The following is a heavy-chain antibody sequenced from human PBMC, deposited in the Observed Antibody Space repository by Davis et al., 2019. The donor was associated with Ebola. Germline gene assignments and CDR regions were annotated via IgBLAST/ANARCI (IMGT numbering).Heavy chain of an antibody. J-gene: IGHJ6*02. CDR1: GYTFTSYA. CDR2: INAGNGNT. D-gene: IGHD6-13*01. CDR3: ASQGSSSWYDWSYYYGMDV. Sequence: AASVKVSCKASGYTFTSYAMHWVRQAPGQRLEWMGWINAGNGNTKYSQKFQGRVTITRDTSASTAYMELSSLRSEDTAVYYCASQGSSSWYDWSYYYGMDVWGQGTTVTVSS. V-gene: IGHV1-3*01.